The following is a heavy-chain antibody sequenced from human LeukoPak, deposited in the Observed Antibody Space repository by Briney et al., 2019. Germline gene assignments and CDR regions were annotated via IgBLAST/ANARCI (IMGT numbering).Heavy chain of an antibody. V-gene: IGHV1-18*01. Sequence: ASVKVSCKASGYSFSIYGITWARQAPGQGLGYLGWISASDGTTNYAQKVQDRVTMTTDTSTSTAYLELRSLRSEDTAVYYCARCGAAVTTHFSHWGQGTLVTVSS. CDR3: ARCGAAVTTHFSH. CDR2: ISASDGTT. D-gene: IGHD4-17*01. CDR1: GYSFSIYG. J-gene: IGHJ4*02.